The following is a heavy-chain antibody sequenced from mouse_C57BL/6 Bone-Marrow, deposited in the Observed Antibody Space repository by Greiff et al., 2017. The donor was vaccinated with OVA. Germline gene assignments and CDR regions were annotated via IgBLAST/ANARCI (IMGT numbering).Heavy chain of an antibody. D-gene: IGHD2-4*01. CDR1: GYSITSGYY. CDR3: APGYDYAWFAY. Sequence: EVQLQESGPGLVKPSQSLSLTCSVTGYSITSGYYWNWIRQFPGNKLEWMGYISYDGSNNYNPSLKNRISITRDTSKNQFFLKLNSVTTEDTATYYCAPGYDYAWFAYWGQGTLVTVSA. CDR2: ISYDGSN. J-gene: IGHJ3*01. V-gene: IGHV3-6*01.